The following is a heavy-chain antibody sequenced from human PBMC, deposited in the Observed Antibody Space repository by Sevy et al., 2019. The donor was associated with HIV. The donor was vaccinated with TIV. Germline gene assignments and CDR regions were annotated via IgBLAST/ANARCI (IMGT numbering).Heavy chain of an antibody. CDR1: GFTFSSYG. CDR3: AKALYYYDSIPYGMDV. Sequence: GGSLRLSCAASGFTFSSYGMHWVRRAPGKGLEWVAVISYDGSNKYYADSVKGRFTISRDNSKNTLYLRMNSLRAEDTAVYYCAKALYYYDSIPYGMDVWGQGTTVTVSS. V-gene: IGHV3-30*18. D-gene: IGHD3-22*01. CDR2: ISYDGSNK. J-gene: IGHJ6*02.